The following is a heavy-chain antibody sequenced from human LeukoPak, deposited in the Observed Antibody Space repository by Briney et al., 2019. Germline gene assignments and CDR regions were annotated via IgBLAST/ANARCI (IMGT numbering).Heavy chain of an antibody. Sequence: SETLSLTCTVSGGSISSYYWSWIRQPAGKGLEWIGRIYTSGSTYYNPSLKSRVTISVDTSKNQFSLKLSSVTAADTAVYYCARGPWGYYYETPPPSYWGQGTLVTVSS. D-gene: IGHD3-22*01. CDR2: IYTSGST. V-gene: IGHV4-4*07. CDR1: GGSISSYY. CDR3: ARGPWGYYYETPPPSY. J-gene: IGHJ4*02.